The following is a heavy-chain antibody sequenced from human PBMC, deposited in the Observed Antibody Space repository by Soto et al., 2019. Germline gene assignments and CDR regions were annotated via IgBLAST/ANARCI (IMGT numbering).Heavy chain of an antibody. J-gene: IGHJ4*02. CDR1: GGSIRSNNR. CDR2: IFHSGST. Sequence: QVQLQESGPGLVKPSGTLSLTCAVSGGSIRSNNRWSWVRQPPGKGLEWIGEIFHSGSTNYNPSLKTRVTISVDKSKTQFSLKLSSVTAADTAVYYCARVYSGSYSAYWGQGTLVTVSS. V-gene: IGHV4-4*02. D-gene: IGHD1-26*01. CDR3: ARVYSGSYSAY.